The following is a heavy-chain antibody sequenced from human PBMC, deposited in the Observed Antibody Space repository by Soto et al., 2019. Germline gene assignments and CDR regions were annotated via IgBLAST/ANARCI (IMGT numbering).Heavy chain of an antibody. CDR3: ARARGADYYGSGSPLYYFDY. CDR2: IYYSGST. CDR1: GGSISSYY. D-gene: IGHD3-10*01. Sequence: SETLSLTCTVSGGSISSYYWSWIRQPPGKGLEWIGYIYYSGSTNYNPSLKSRVTISVDTSKNQFSLKLSSVTAADTAVYYCARARGADYYGSGSPLYYFDYWGQGTLVTVSS. J-gene: IGHJ4*02. V-gene: IGHV4-59*01.